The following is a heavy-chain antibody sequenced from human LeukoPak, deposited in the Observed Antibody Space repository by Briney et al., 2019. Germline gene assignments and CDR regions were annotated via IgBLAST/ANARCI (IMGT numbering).Heavy chain of an antibody. D-gene: IGHD3-10*01. CDR2: INSDGRST. Sequence: GGSLRLSCAASGFTFSGYWMYWVRQVPGKGLVWLSQINSDGRSTNYADSVKGRFTISRDNAKNLLYLQMNSLRAEDTAMYYCVRDGSGWDYWGQGILVTVSS. J-gene: IGHJ4*02. V-gene: IGHV3-74*01. CDR1: GFTFSGYW. CDR3: VRDGSGWDY.